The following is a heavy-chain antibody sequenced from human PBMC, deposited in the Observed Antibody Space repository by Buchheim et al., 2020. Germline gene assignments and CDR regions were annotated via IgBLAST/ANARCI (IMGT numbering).Heavy chain of an antibody. Sequence: EVQLLESGGGIIQPGGSLRLSCAASGFTFTTYALRWVRQAPGKGLQWVSTIFLDDDDKYYADSVKGRFTISRDISKNTLFLRMSDLGAEDTSGYCGAKAIFQRGLFESWGQGT. CDR1: GFTFTTYA. CDR2: IFLDDDDK. CDR3: AKAIFQRGLFES. V-gene: IGHV3-23*01. D-gene: IGHD3-9*01. J-gene: IGHJ4*02.